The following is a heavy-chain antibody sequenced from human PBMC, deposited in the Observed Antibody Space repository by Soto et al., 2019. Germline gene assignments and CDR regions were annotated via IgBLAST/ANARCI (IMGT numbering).Heavy chain of an antibody. CDR3: ARVSSSWYKDYFDY. V-gene: IGHV1-69*13. J-gene: IGHJ4*02. D-gene: IGHD6-13*01. CDR2: IIPIFGTA. CDR1: GYTFTSYA. Sequence: VASVKVSCKASGYTFTSYAISWVRQAPGQGLEWMGGIIPIFGTANYAQKFQGRVTITADESTSTAYMELSSLRSEDTAVYYCARVSSSWYKDYFDYWGQGTVVTVSS.